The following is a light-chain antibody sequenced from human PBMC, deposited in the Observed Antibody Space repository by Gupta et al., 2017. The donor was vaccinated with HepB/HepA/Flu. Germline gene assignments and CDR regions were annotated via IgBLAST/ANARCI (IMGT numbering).Light chain of an antibody. J-gene: IGLJ1*01. CDR2: DVT. V-gene: IGLV2-11*01. Sequence: QSALTQPRSVSGSPGQSVTISCTGTNSDVGGHNYVSWYQVHPGKAPKVIIYDVTKRPSGVPDRFSGSKSGNTASLTXSXLQAEDXFDYYCCSYAGSYTFVFGTGTKVTVL. CDR1: NSDVGGHNY. CDR3: CSYAGSYTFV.